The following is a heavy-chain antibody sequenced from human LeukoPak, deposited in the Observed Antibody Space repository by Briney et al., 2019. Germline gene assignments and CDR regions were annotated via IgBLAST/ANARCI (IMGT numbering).Heavy chain of an antibody. CDR2: ISYSGST. D-gene: IGHD3-10*01. J-gene: IGHJ4*02. V-gene: IGHV4-59*01. CDR3: AVVAGSGSYPLDY. CDR1: GASISSYY. Sequence: PSETPSLTCTVSGASISSYYWSWTRQPPGKGLEWIGYISYSGSTNYSPSLKSRVTISGDTSKNQVSLQVSAVTAADTAVYYCAVVAGSGSYPLDYWGQGTLVTVSS.